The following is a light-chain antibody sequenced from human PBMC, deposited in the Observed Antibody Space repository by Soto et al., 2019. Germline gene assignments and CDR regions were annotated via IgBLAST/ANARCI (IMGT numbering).Light chain of an antibody. CDR3: CSYAGSTTFV. V-gene: IGLV2-23*03. CDR2: EGS. Sequence: QSALTQPASVSGSPGQSITISCTGTSSDVGSYKLVSWYQQYPGKAPKLMIYEGSKRPSGVSNRFSGSKSGNTASLTISGLQAEDEADYYCCSYAGSTTFVLGGGTKVTVL. CDR1: SSDVGSYKL. J-gene: IGLJ3*02.